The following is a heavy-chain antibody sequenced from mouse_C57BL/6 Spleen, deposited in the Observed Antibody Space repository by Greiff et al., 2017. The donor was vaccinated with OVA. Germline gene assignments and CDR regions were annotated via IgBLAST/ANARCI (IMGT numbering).Heavy chain of an antibody. Sequence: QLQQSGPELVKPGASVKISCKASGYSFTDYNMNWVKQSNGKSLEWIGVINPNYGTTSYNQKFKDKDTFTVDKSSSTAYMQLNSLTSEDSAVYYCARAVTPWYFDVWGTGTTVTVSS. D-gene: IGHD2-1*01. CDR1: GYSFTDYN. CDR3: ARAVTPWYFDV. J-gene: IGHJ1*03. V-gene: IGHV1-39*01. CDR2: INPNYGTT.